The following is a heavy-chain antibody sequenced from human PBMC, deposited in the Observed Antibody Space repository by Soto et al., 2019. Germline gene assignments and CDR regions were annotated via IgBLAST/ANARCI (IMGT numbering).Heavy chain of an antibody. CDR1: GGSISSYY. Sequence: QVQLQESGPGRVKPSETLSLTCTVSGGSISSYYWSWIRQPPGKGLEWIGYIYYSGSTNYNPSLTGRVTISVDTSKNQFSLKLSSVTAADTAVYYCARNHDSWGQGTLVTVSS. J-gene: IGHJ4*02. CDR3: ARNHDS. V-gene: IGHV4-59*08. CDR2: IYYSGST.